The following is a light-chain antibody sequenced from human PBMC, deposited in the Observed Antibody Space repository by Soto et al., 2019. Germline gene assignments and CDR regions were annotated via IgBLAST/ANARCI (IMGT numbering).Light chain of an antibody. Sequence: EIVLTQSPATLSLSPGERATLSCRASQSVSSYLAWYQQKPGQAPRLLIYDASNRATGIPARFSGSGSGTDFTLTISSLEPEDVAIYYCQQRSNWPPVTFVGGTKVEIK. CDR2: DAS. V-gene: IGKV3-11*01. CDR1: QSVSSY. CDR3: QQRSNWPPVT. J-gene: IGKJ4*01.